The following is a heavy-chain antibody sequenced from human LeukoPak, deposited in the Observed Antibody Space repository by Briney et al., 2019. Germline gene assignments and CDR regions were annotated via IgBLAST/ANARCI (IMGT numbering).Heavy chain of an antibody. Sequence: ASVKDSLMASVYTFTSYYMHWVRQPPGQGREGVGLINQSGGSTSYPQKLQGRVTMTRETSTRTRYIEPSSLRSERTHVYFFARSDRHDSESRGKGTLGTVSP. D-gene: IGHD3-16*02. V-gene: IGHV1-46*01. CDR1: VYTFTSYY. J-gene: IGHJ4*02. CDR2: INQSGGST. CDR3: ARSDRHDSES.